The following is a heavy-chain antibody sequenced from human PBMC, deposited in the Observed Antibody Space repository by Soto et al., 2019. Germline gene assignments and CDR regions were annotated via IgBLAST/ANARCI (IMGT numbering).Heavy chain of an antibody. CDR2: ISGSGGST. CDR1: GFTFSSYA. J-gene: IGHJ4*02. CDR3: AGVSTYFEY. Sequence: QPGGSLRLSCAASGFTFSSYAMSWVRQAPGKGLEWVSAISGSGGSTYYADSVKGRFTISRDNAKNSLYLQMNSLRDEDTAVYYCAGVSTYFEYWGQGTLVTVSS. V-gene: IGHV3-23*01. D-gene: IGHD3-10*01.